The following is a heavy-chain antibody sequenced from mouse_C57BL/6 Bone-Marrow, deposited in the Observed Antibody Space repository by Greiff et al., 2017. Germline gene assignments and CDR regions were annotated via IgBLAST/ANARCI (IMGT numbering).Heavy chain of an antibody. J-gene: IGHJ3*01. V-gene: IGHV3-6*01. CDR3: TKNYYGRAY. CDR2: ISYDGSN. Sequence: ESGPGLVKPSQSLSLTCSVTGYSITSGYYWNWIRQFPGNKLEWMGYISYDGSNNYNPSLKNRISITRATSNNQFFLKLNSVTTEDTATYCCTKNYYGRAYWGQGTLVTVSA. D-gene: IGHD1-1*01. CDR1: GYSITSGYY.